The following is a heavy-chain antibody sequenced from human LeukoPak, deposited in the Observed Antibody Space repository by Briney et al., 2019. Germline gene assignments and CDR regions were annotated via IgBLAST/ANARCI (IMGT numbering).Heavy chain of an antibody. CDR2: INTDGSST. CDR1: GFTFSSYW. D-gene: IGHD3-3*01. J-gene: IGHJ1*01. Sequence: GGSLRLSCAASGFTFSSYWMHWVRQALGKGLVWVSRINTDGSSTSYADSVKGRFTISRDNAKNTLYLQMNSLRAEDTAVYYCAGLRSGYYLTEYFQHWGQGTLVTVSS. CDR3: AGLRSGYYLTEYFQH. V-gene: IGHV3-74*01.